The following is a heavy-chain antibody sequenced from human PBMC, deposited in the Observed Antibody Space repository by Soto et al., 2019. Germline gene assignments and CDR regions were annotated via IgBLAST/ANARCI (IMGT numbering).Heavy chain of an antibody. CDR2: IYYSGST. D-gene: IGHD3-22*01. J-gene: IGHJ6*02. Sequence: QVQLQESGPGLVKPSQTLSLTCTVSGGSISSGGYYWSWIRQHPGKGLEWVGYIYYSGSTYYNPSLKSRVTISVDTSKNQFSLKLSSVTAADPAVYYCAIDVYYYDSTRRGYYSYDGMDVCGQGPTVTVSS. V-gene: IGHV4-31*03. CDR1: GGSISSGGYY. CDR3: AIDVYYYDSTRRGYYSYDGMDV.